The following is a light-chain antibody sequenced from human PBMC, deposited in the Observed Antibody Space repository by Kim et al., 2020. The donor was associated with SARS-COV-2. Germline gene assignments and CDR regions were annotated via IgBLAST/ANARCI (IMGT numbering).Light chain of an antibody. V-gene: IGKV3-20*01. CDR3: QQYDSTLPWT. J-gene: IGKJ1*01. Sequence: EIVLTQSPGTLSLSPGERATLSCRTSQSISSSYLGWYQQKPGQPPRLLIYAASSRATGIPDRFSGSGSGTDFTLTITRLEPEDFAVYYCQQYDSTLPWTFGQGTKVDIK. CDR1: QSISSSY. CDR2: AAS.